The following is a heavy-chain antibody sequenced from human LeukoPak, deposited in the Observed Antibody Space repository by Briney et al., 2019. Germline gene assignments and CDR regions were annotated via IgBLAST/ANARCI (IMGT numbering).Heavy chain of an antibody. Sequence: PGGSLRHPCAASGFTFSSYGMHWVRKPPGKGLEWGAVISYDGSNKYYADSVKGRFTISRDNSKNTLYLQMNSLRAEDTAVYYCAKEQQQLVRLYYFDYWGQGTLVTVSS. CDR2: ISYDGSNK. CDR3: AKEQQQLVRLYYFDY. CDR1: GFTFSSYG. V-gene: IGHV3-30*18. D-gene: IGHD6-13*01. J-gene: IGHJ4*02.